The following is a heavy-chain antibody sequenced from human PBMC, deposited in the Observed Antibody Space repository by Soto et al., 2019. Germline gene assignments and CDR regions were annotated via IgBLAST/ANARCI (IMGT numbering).Heavy chain of an antibody. CDR1: GFTFSSYG. CDR2: IWYDGSNK. Sequence: GGSLRLSCAASGFTFSSYGMHWVRQAPGKGLEWVAVIWYDGSNKYYADSVKGRFTISRDNSKNTLYLQMNSLRAEDTAVYYCAREQLWFSDYYGMDVWGQGTTVTVSS. J-gene: IGHJ6*02. CDR3: AREQLWFSDYYGMDV. D-gene: IGHD5-18*01. V-gene: IGHV3-33*01.